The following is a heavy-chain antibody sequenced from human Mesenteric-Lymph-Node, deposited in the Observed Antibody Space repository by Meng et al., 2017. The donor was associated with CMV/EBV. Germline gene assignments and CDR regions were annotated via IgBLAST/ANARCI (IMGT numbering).Heavy chain of an antibody. CDR3: GSPPNWSDP. Sequence: GESLKISCAASGFTFSSYAMHWVRQAPGKGLEWVAVISYDGSNKYYADSVKGRFTISRDNSKNTLYLQMNRLTPEDTAVYYCGSPPNWSDPWGQGTRVTVSS. CDR2: ISYDGSNK. CDR1: GFTFSSYA. V-gene: IGHV3-30*04. J-gene: IGHJ5*02.